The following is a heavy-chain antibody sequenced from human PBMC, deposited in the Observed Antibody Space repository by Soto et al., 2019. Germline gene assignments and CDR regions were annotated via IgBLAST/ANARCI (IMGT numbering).Heavy chain of an antibody. J-gene: IGHJ4*02. V-gene: IGHV3-23*01. CDR1: GFTFSSYA. CDR2: IRGSGGST. Sequence: EVQLLESGGGLVQPGGSLRLSCAASGFTFSSYAMSWVRQAPGKGLEWVSAIRGSGGSTYYEDSVKGRFTISRDNSKNTLYLQMNSLRAEDTAVYYCAKDPGALFGVVSPRPSYFDYWGEGTLVTVCS. CDR3: AKDPGALFGVVSPRPSYFDY. D-gene: IGHD3-3*01.